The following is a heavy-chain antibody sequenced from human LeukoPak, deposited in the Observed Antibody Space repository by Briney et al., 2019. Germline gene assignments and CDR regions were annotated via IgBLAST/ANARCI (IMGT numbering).Heavy chain of an antibody. CDR1: GGSINSGDYY. V-gene: IGHV4-30-4*01. D-gene: IGHD3-16*02. Sequence: SETLSLTCTVSGGSINSGDYYWSWIRQPPGKGLEWIGYIYYSGSTYYNPSLKSRVTISVDTSKNQFSLKLSSVTAADTAVYYCASMITFGGVIARRDYWGQGTLVTVSS. CDR3: ASMITFGGVIARRDY. CDR2: IYYSGST. J-gene: IGHJ4*02.